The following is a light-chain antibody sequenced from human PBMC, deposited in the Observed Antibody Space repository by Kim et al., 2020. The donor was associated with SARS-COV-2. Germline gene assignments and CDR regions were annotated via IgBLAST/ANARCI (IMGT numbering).Light chain of an antibody. V-gene: IGKV1-39*01. Sequence: DIQMTQSPSSLSASVGERVTITCQASQTISSYLNWYQQKPGKAPKLLIHAASNLQSGVPSRFSGSGSGTDFTLTISSLQPEDFATYYCQHSDTLPLTFGGGTKVDIK. CDR1: QTISSY. J-gene: IGKJ4*01. CDR2: AAS. CDR3: QHSDTLPLT.